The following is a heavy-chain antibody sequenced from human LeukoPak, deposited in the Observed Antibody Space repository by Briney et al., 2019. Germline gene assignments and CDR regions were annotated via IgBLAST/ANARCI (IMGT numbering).Heavy chain of an antibody. CDR3: ATTLGYCSSTSCYTPFGF. CDR2: IRYDGSNK. V-gene: IGHV3-30*02. J-gene: IGHJ4*02. CDR1: GFTFSSYG. D-gene: IGHD2-2*02. Sequence: SGGSLRLSCAASGFTFSSYGMHWVRQAPGKGLEWVAFIRYDGSNKYYTDSVKSRFTISRDNSRNTLYLQMDSLRAEDTAVYYCATTLGYCSSTSCYTPFGFWGQGTLVTVSP.